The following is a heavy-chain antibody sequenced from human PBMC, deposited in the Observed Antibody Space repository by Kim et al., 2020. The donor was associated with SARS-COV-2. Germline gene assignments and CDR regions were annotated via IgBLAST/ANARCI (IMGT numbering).Heavy chain of an antibody. CDR2: ISSSSSYI. CDR3: ARDRPKQWSGGGAFDI. J-gene: IGHJ3*02. D-gene: IGHD6-19*01. Sequence: GGSLRLSCAASGFTFSSYSMNWVRQAPGKGLEWVSSISSSSSYIYYADSVKGRFTISRDNAKNSLYLQMNSLRAEDTAVYYCARDRPKQWSGGGAFDIWGQGTMVTVSS. CDR1: GFTFSSYS. V-gene: IGHV3-21*01.